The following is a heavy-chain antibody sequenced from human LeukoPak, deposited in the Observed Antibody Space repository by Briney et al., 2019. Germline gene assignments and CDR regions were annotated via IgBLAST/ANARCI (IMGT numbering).Heavy chain of an antibody. Sequence: SVKVSCKASGGTFISYAISWVRQAPGQGLEWMGGIIPIFGTANYAQKFQGRVTITADESTSTAYMELSSLRSEDTAVYYCARLDEYSSSSRYYGMDVWGQGTTVTVSS. V-gene: IGHV1-69*01. CDR2: IIPIFGTA. CDR1: GGTFISYA. D-gene: IGHD6-6*01. CDR3: ARLDEYSSSSRYYGMDV. J-gene: IGHJ6*02.